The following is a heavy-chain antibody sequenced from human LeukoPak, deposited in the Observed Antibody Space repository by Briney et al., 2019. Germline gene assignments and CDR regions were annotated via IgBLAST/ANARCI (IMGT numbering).Heavy chain of an antibody. Sequence: PGGSLRLSCEASGFIFSSHAMSWVRQAPGEGLEWVSAISSTSGSTYYADSVKGRFTISRDNSRNTLYLQMSSLRAEDTAVYFCAKGYGSYYQYYMDVWGTGTTVTVSS. J-gene: IGHJ6*03. V-gene: IGHV3-23*01. CDR2: ISSTSGST. D-gene: IGHD5-18*01. CDR1: GFIFSSHA. CDR3: AKGYGSYYQYYMDV.